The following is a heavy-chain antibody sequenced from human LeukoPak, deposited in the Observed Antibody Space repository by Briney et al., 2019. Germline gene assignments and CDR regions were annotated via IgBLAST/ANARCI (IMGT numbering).Heavy chain of an antibody. CDR1: GFTFSSYG. D-gene: IGHD6-19*01. V-gene: IGHV3-30*18. Sequence: GRSLRLSCAASGFTFSSYGMHWVRQAPGKGLEWVAVISYDGSNKYYADSVKGRFTISRGNSKNTLYLQMNSLRAEDTAVYYCAKDLVAGTSPSSYGMDVWGKGTTVTVSS. J-gene: IGHJ6*04. CDR2: ISYDGSNK. CDR3: AKDLVAGTSPSSYGMDV.